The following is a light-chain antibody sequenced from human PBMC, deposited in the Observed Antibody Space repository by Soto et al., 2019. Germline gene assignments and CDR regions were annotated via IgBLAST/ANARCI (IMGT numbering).Light chain of an antibody. V-gene: IGLV2-14*01. CDR3: SSQTGSATVL. CDR1: SSDVGGHNY. Sequence: QSALTQPASVSGSPGQSITVSCTGTSSDVGGHNYVSWFQQHPGQAPKLLIYEVTTRPSGVSTRFSGSKSGNTASLTISGLQAEDEADYYCSSQTGSATVLFGGGTKLTVL. CDR2: EVT. J-gene: IGLJ2*01.